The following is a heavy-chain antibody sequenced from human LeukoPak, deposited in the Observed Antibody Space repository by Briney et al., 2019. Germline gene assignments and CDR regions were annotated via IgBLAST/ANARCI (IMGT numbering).Heavy chain of an antibody. CDR2: ISYDGSNK. Sequence: GRSLRLSCAASGFTFSSYGMHWVRQAPGKGLEWVAVISYDGSNKYYADSVKGRFTISRDNSKNTLYLQMNSLRAEDTAVYYCARDAYGGNPYSDYWGQGTLVTVSS. J-gene: IGHJ4*02. V-gene: IGHV3-30*03. D-gene: IGHD4-23*01. CDR3: ARDAYGGNPYSDY. CDR1: GFTFSSYG.